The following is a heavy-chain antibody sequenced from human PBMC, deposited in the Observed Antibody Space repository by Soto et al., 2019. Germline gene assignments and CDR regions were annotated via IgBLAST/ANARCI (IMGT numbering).Heavy chain of an antibody. V-gene: IGHV3-23*01. CDR1: GFTFTSYS. D-gene: IGHD2-21*02. CDR2: IGNSGRNT. J-gene: IGHJ4*02. CDR3: TKRSDYYFDF. Sequence: EVQLLESGGGLVQPGGSLRLSCVASGFTFTSYSMSWVRQAPGKGLEWVSSIGNSGRNTYYPDSVKGRFTMSRDNSKNTVYLQMDSLRAEDAAVYYCTKRSDYYFDFWGQGTLVTVSS.